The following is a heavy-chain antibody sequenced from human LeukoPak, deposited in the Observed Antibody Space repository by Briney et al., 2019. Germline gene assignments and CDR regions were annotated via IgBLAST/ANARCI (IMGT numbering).Heavy chain of an antibody. J-gene: IGHJ6*02. CDR2: IYPGDSDT. V-gene: IGHV5-51*01. D-gene: IGHD4-17*01. CDR1: GYSFTSYW. Sequence: GESLKISCKGSGYSFTSYWIGWVRQMPGKGLEWMGIIYPGDSDTRYSPSFQGQVTISADKSINTTYLQWSSLEASDTTIYYCARQGDYGDPLGDVWGQGTTVTVSS. CDR3: ARQGDYGDPLGDV.